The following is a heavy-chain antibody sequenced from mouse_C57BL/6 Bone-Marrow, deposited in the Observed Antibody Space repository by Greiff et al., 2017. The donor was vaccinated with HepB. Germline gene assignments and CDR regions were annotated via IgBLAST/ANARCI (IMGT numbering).Heavy chain of an antibody. CDR3: TRRVGQGYFDV. CDR1: GFSFSDAW. V-gene: IGHV6-6*01. J-gene: IGHJ1*03. D-gene: IGHD1-1*01. CDR2: IRNKANNHAT. Sequence: EVQRVESGGGLVQPGGSMKLSCAASGFSFSDAWMDWVRQSPAKGPEWVAEIRNKANNHATYYAESVKGRFTISRDDSKSSVYLQMNSLRAEDTGIYYCTRRVGQGYFDVWGTGTTVTVSS.